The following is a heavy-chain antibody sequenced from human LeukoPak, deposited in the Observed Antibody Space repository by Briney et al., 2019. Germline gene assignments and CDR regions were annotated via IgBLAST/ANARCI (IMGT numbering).Heavy chain of an antibody. CDR1: GYTLTSYY. J-gene: IGHJ2*01. D-gene: IGHD6-19*01. V-gene: IGHV1-46*01. CDR3: ARDLSVAVAGTSYFDL. CDR2: INPSGGST. Sequence: GASVKVSCKASGYTLTSYYMHWVRQAPGQGLEWMGIINPSGGSTSYAQKFQGRVTMTRDTSTSTVYMELSSLRSEDTAVYYCARDLSVAVAGTSYFDLWGRGTLVTVSS.